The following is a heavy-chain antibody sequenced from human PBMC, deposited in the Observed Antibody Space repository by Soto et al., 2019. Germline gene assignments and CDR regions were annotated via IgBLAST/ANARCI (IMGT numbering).Heavy chain of an antibody. V-gene: IGHV1-69*06. CDR1: GDTFSTYS. CDR2: IIPILGTP. D-gene: IGHD3-22*01. J-gene: IGHJ4*02. CDR3: ARERSRYDRSGYYRPDY. Sequence: QVQLVQSGAEVKKPGSSVKVSCKVSGDTFSTYSISWVRQAPGQGLEWLGGIIPILGTPSYAQRFQDGVTITADKSTSTAYMEVSSLRSEDTAVYYCARERSRYDRSGYYRPDYWGQGTLVTVSS.